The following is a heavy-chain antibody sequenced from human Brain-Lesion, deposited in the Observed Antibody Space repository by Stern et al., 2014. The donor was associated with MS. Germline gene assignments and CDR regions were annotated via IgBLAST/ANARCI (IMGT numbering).Heavy chain of an antibody. CDR3: TKDSGYFSGLFDS. J-gene: IGHJ4*02. CDR2: INWNSGSL. CDR1: GFTFDDFA. D-gene: IGHD3-22*01. Sequence: EVQLVESGGGLVQPGRSLRLSCAASGFTFDDFAMPWVRPAPGKGLEWVSGINWNSGSLAYADSVKGRFSISRDSAKNSLFLQMNSLRPEDTALYYCTKDSGYFSGLFDSWGQGTLVTVSS. V-gene: IGHV3-9*01.